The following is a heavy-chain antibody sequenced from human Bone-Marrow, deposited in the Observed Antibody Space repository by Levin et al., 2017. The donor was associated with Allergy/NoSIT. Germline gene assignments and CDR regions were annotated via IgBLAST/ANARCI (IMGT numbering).Heavy chain of an antibody. CDR2: ISSSGGST. V-gene: IGHV3-23*01. CDR1: GFTFYNYV. D-gene: IGHD3-10*01. J-gene: IGHJ4*02. Sequence: SCAASGFTFYNYVMNWVRQSPGKGLEWVSGISSSGGSTYYADSVKGRFTISRDNSKNTLYLQINSLRAEDTAVYYCAKAKSHLDYYGSGRYDFWGQGTLVTVSS. CDR3: AKAKSHLDYYGSGRYDF.